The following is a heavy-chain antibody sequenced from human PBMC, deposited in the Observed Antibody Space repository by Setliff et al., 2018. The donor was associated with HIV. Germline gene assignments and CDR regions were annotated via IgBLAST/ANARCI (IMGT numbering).Heavy chain of an antibody. J-gene: IGHJ4*02. CDR1: GFTFSPYA. D-gene: IGHD5-18*01. V-gene: IGHV3-23*01. CDR2: ITSGGST. Sequence: GGSLRLSCATSGFTFSPYAIHWVRQAPGKGLEWVAVITSGGSTYYADSAKGRFIISRDNTQNTLYLQMNSLRADDTAIYYCAKGFRPVDTALVSGPTYWGQGIRVTVSS. CDR3: AKGFRPVDTALVSGPTY.